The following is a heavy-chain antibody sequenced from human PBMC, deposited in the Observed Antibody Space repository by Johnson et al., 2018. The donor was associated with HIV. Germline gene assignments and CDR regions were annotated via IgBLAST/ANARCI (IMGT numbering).Heavy chain of an antibody. CDR3: ATSMGATALAFDI. V-gene: IGHV3-66*02. CDR2: IYSGGST. CDR1: GFTVSSNY. Sequence: VQVVESGGGLVQPGGSLRLSCAASGFTVSSNYMSWVRQAPGKGLEWVSVIYSGGSTYYADSVKGRFTISRANSKNTLYLQMNSLRAEDTAVYYCATSMGATALAFDIWGQGTMVTVSS. J-gene: IGHJ3*02. D-gene: IGHD1-26*01.